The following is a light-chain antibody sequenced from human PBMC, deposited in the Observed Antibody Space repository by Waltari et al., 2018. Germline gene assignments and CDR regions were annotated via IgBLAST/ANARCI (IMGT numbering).Light chain of an antibody. CDR2: GVT. CDR3: SSYTRSDTLV. Sequence: QSALTQPASVSGSPGQSITISCTGTSNDVGGYDYASWFQQHPDKAPKLMIYGVTNRPSGVSKRFLGSKSGNTAPLTISGLQAEDEADYYCSSYTRSDTLVFGGGTRLTVL. J-gene: IGLJ3*02. CDR1: SNDVGGYDY. V-gene: IGLV2-14*01.